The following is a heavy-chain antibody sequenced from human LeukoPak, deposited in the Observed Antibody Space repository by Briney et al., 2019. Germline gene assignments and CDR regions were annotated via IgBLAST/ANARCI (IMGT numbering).Heavy chain of an antibody. V-gene: IGHV3-74*01. D-gene: IGHD6-13*01. CDR3: ARGAGGLDY. CDR1: EFTFSTYW. J-gene: IGHJ4*02. CDR2: VNGGGTST. Sequence: GGSLRLSCAASEFTFSTYWMHWVRQVPGKGLVWVSHVNGGGTSTSYVGSVKGRFTISRDNAKNMLYLQMNSLRADDTAVYYCARGAGGLDYWGQGILVTVSS.